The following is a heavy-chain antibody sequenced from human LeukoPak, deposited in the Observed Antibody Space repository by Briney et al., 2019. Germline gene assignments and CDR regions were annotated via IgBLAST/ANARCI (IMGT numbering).Heavy chain of an antibody. D-gene: IGHD6-13*01. CDR3: ARDRAAAGFNWFDP. CDR1: GGSISSGGYN. V-gene: IGHV4-31*03. J-gene: IGHJ5*02. CDR2: IYYSGST. Sequence: SETLSLTCTVSGGSISSGGYNWNWIRQHPGKGLEWIGYIYYSGSTYYNPSLKSRVTISADTSKNQFSLKLSSVTAADTAVYYYARDRAAAGFNWFDPWGQGTLVTVSS.